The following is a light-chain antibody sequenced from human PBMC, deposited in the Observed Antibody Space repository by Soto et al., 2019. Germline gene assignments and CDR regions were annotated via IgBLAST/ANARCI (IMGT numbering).Light chain of an antibody. CDR1: QSVSSSY. Sequence: EIVLTQSPGTLSVSPWERATLSCRASQSVSSSYLAWYQQKPGQAPRLLVDGASSRATGIPDRFSGSGSGTDFTLSSSRLEPEDFAVYYCQQYGSSPRTFGQGTKVDIK. CDR3: QQYGSSPRT. V-gene: IGKV3-20*01. CDR2: GAS. J-gene: IGKJ1*01.